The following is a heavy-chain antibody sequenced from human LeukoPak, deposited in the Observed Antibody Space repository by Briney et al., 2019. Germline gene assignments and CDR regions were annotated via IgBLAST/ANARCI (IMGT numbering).Heavy chain of an antibody. CDR3: ARWDPTYDIATRGTSNYY. CDR1: GYTFTAYY. Sequence: ASVKVSCKASGYTFTAYYMHWVRQAPGQGLEWMGWINPNSGGTNYAQKFQGRVTMTRDTSITTAYMELSRLTSDDTAVYYCARWDPTYDIATRGTSNYYWGQGTLVTVSS. J-gene: IGHJ4*02. V-gene: IGHV1-2*02. CDR2: INPNSGGT. D-gene: IGHD3-22*01.